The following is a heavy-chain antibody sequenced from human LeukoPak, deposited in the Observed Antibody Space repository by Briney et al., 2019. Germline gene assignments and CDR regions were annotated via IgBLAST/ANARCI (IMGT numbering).Heavy chain of an antibody. V-gene: IGHV3-23*01. CDR1: GFIFRNYV. D-gene: IGHD2-21*02. CDR2: ITTTGGST. CDR3: AKATGDIGHYYFDS. J-gene: IGHJ4*02. Sequence: PGGSLRVSCAASGFIFRNYVMRWVRQAPGKRLAWVSTITTTGGSTDYADSVKGRFTISRDNSKNTLYLQMNSLRAEDTAVYYCAKATGDIGHYYFDSWGQGTLVTVSS.